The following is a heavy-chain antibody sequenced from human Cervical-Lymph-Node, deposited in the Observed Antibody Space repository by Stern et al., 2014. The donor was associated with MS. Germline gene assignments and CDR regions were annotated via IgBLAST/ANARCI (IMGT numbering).Heavy chain of an antibody. Sequence: EVQLVESGGGLVQPGRSLRLSCAAFGFTFDDYAMHWVRQAPGKGLEWVSSISWNSGSIGYADSVKCRFTISRDNDKNSLYLQMNSLRAEDTALYYCAKDMGITDFWSGYYLGFDYWGQGTLVTVSS. J-gene: IGHJ4*02. CDR1: GFTFDDYA. CDR2: ISWNSGSI. V-gene: IGHV3-9*01. D-gene: IGHD3-3*01. CDR3: AKDMGITDFWSGYYLGFDY.